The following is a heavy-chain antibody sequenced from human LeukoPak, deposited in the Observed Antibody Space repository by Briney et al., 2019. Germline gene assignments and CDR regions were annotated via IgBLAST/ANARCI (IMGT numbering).Heavy chain of an antibody. CDR1: GGTFSSYA. CDR2: IIPILGIA. Sequence: SVKVSCKASGGTFSSYAISWVRQAPGQGLEWMGRIIPILGIANYAQKFQGRVTITADKSTSTAYMELSSLRSEDTAVYYCARGAHYYDSSGYDYWGQGTLVTVSS. V-gene: IGHV1-69*04. J-gene: IGHJ4*02. CDR3: ARGAHYYDSSGYDY. D-gene: IGHD3-22*01.